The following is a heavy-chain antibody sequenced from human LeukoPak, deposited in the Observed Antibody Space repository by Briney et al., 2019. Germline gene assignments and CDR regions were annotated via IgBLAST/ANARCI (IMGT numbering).Heavy chain of an antibody. D-gene: IGHD3-10*01. Sequence: GGSLRLSCAASGFTFSSYAMSWVRQAPGKGLEWVSAISGSGGSTYYADSVKGRFTISRDNSKNTLYLQMNSLRAEDTAVYYCAKGELLWFGEGSDNWFDPWGQGTLVTVSS. V-gene: IGHV3-23*01. CDR2: ISGSGGST. CDR3: AKGELLWFGEGSDNWFDP. CDR1: GFTFSSYA. J-gene: IGHJ5*02.